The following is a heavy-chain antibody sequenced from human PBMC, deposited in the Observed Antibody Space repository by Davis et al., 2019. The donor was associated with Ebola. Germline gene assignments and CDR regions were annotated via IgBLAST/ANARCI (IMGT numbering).Heavy chain of an antibody. J-gene: IGHJ4*02. CDR3: ARARWLQSIYFDY. D-gene: IGHD5-24*01. CDR1: GFTFSSYW. V-gene: IGHV3-7*03. Sequence: GESLKISCAASGFTFSSYWMSWVRQAPGKGLEWVANIKQAGSEKYYVDSVKGRFTISRDNAKNSLYLQMNSLRAEDTAVYYCARARWLQSIYFDYWGQGTLVTVSS. CDR2: IKQAGSEK.